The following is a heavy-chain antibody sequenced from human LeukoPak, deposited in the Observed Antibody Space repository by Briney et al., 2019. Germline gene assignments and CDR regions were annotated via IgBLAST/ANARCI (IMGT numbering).Heavy chain of an antibody. CDR1: GGSISSGSYY. J-gene: IGHJ4*02. CDR3: ASLPTVYSRGYLAL. Sequence: SETLSLTCTVSGGSISSGSYYWSWIRQPAGKGLEWIGRIYTSGSTNYNPSLKSRVTISVDTSKNQFSLKLSSVTAADTAVYYCASLPTVYSRGYLALWGQGTLVTVSS. D-gene: IGHD3-22*01. V-gene: IGHV4-61*02. CDR2: IYTSGST.